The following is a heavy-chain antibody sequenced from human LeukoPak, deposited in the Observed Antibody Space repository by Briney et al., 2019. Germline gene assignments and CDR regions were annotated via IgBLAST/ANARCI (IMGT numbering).Heavy chain of an antibody. CDR2: IRDSGSA. CDR1: GDSISTYY. Sequence: SETLSLTCTVSGDSISTYYWSWIRQPPGKGLEWIGYIRDSGSANYNPSLRSRVTISIDTSKNQFSLKLSSVTAADTAVYHCARLVYDSRGYYFDYWGQGTLVTVSS. D-gene: IGHD3-22*01. J-gene: IGHJ4*02. V-gene: IGHV4-59*08. CDR3: ARLVYDSRGYYFDY.